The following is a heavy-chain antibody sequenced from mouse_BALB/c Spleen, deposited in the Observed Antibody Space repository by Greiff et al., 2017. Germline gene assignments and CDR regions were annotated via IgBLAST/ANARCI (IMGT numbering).Heavy chain of an antibody. V-gene: IGHV1-69*02. J-gene: IGHJ2*01. Sequence: QVQLQQSGAELVRPGALVKLSCKASGYTFTSYWINWVKQRPGQGLEWIGNIYPSDSYTNYNQKFKDKATLTVDKSSSTAYMQLSSPTSEDSAVYYCTRSDMYYFDYWGQGTTLTVSS. CDR3: TRSDMYYFDY. CDR1: GYTFTSYW. CDR2: IYPSDSYT.